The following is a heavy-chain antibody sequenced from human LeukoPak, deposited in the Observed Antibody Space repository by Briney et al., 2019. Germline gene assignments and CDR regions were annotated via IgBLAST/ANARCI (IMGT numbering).Heavy chain of an antibody. D-gene: IGHD1-26*01. CDR1: GGTFSSYA. CDR2: IIPIFGTA. J-gene: IGHJ4*02. V-gene: IGHV1-69*06. Sequence: SVKVSCKASGGTFSSYAISWVRQAPGQGLEWMGGIIPIFGTANYAQKFQGRVTITADKSTSTAYMELSSLRSEDTAVYYCASLKVGPSIDYWGQGTLVTVSS. CDR3: ASLKVGPSIDY.